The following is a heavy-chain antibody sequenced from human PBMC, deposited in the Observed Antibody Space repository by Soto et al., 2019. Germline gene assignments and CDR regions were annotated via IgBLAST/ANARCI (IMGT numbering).Heavy chain of an antibody. D-gene: IGHD2-15*01. V-gene: IGHV1-46*03. CDR1: GYTFTRHY. CDR2: INPSGGST. Sequence: GAPVKGSCKASGYTFTRHYMHWVRQAPGQRLEWMGIINPSGGSTSYAQKFQGRVTMTRDTSTSTVYMELSSLRSEDTAVYYCARDVGVVVVAATHAFDIWGQGTMVTVSS. J-gene: IGHJ3*02. CDR3: ARDVGVVVVAATHAFDI.